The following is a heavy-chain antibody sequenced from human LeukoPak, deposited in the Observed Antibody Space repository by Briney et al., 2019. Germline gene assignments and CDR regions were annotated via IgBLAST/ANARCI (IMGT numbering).Heavy chain of an antibody. J-gene: IGHJ4*02. D-gene: IGHD3-16*02. CDR2: ISSSSSTI. V-gene: IGHV3-48*01. Sequence: PGGSLRLSCAASGFTFSSYSMNWVRQAPGKGLEWVSYISSSSSTIYYADSVKGRFTISRDNAKNSLYLQMNSLRAEDTAVYYCARDYDHVWGSYRPFDYWGQGTLVTVSS. CDR3: ARDYDHVWGSYRPFDY. CDR1: GFTFSSYS.